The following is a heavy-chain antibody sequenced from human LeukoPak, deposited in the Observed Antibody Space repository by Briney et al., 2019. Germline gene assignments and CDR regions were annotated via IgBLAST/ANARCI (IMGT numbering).Heavy chain of an antibody. Sequence: SETPSLTCAVYGGCFSGYYCSWIRQPPGKGLEWIGEINHSGSTNYNPSLKSRVTISVDTSKNQFSLKLSSVTAADTAVYYCARGRSTVIVLMVYAIRRNWFDPWGQGTLVSVSS. J-gene: IGHJ5*02. CDR1: GGCFSGYY. D-gene: IGHD2-8*01. CDR2: INHSGST. CDR3: ARGRSTVIVLMVYAIRRNWFDP. V-gene: IGHV4-34*01.